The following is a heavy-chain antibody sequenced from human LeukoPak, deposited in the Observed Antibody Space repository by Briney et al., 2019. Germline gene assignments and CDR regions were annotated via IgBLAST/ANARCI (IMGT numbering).Heavy chain of an antibody. Sequence: SETLSLTCAVYGGSFSGYYWSWIRQPPGKGLEWIGEINHSGSTNYNPSLKSRVTISVDTSKNQFSLKLSSVTAADTAVYYCARGGEAAANPPFDYWGRGTLVTVSS. CDR2: INHSGST. CDR3: ARGGEAAANPPFDY. D-gene: IGHD2-2*01. J-gene: IGHJ4*02. V-gene: IGHV4-34*01. CDR1: GGSFSGYY.